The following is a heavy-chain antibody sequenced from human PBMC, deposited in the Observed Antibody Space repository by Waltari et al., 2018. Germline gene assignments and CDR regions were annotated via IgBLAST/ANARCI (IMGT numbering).Heavy chain of an antibody. Sequence: EVQLVESGGGLVQPGGSLGLSCAASGFPLRSYWMSWVRQAPGKGPEWVANIKKDGSEEYYVDSVRGRFTISRDNAKNSLYLQMNSLRPEDTAVYYCARDQWFAFDIWGQGTMVTVSS. CDR3: ARDQWFAFDI. CDR1: GFPLRSYW. D-gene: IGHD3-22*01. J-gene: IGHJ3*02. V-gene: IGHV3-7*01. CDR2: IKKDGSEE.